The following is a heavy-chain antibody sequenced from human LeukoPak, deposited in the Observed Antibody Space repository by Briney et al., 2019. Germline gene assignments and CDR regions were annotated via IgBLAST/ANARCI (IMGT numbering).Heavy chain of an antibody. CDR2: INHSGST. D-gene: IGHD5-24*01. CDR1: GGSFSGYY. V-gene: IGHV4-34*01. CDR3: ARVRDGYNQFDY. Sequence: PSETLSLTCAVYGGSFSGYYWSWIRQPPGKGLEWIGEINHSGSTNYNPSLKSRVTISVDTSKNQFSLKLSSVTAADTAVYYCARVRDGYNQFDYWGQGTLVTVSS. J-gene: IGHJ4*02.